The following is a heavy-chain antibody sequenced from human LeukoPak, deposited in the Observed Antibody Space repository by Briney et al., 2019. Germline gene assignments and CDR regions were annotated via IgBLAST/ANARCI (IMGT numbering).Heavy chain of an antibody. V-gene: IGHV4-59*08. J-gene: IGHJ3*02. CDR3: ARHFRAFDI. CDR1: GGSISSYY. Sequence: SETLSLTCTVSGGSISSYYWSWIRQPPGKGLDWIGYIYYTGSTNYNPSLKSRVTISVDTSKNQFSLKLTSVTAADTAVYYCARHFRAFDIWGQGTMVTVSS. CDR2: IYYTGST.